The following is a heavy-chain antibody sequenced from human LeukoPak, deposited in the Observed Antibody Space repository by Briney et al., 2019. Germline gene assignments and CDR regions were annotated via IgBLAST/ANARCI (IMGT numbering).Heavy chain of an antibody. Sequence: GGSLKLSCAASGFTFSGSAMHWVRQASGKGLEWVGRIRSKANSYATAYAASVKGRFTISRDDSKNTAYLQMNSLKTEDTAVYYCTPTKSSGWYSVGATAGIYAFDIWGQGTTVTVSS. CDR1: GFTFSGSA. CDR3: TPTKSSGWYSVGATAGIYAFDI. J-gene: IGHJ3*02. D-gene: IGHD6-19*01. V-gene: IGHV3-73*01. CDR2: IRSKANSYAT.